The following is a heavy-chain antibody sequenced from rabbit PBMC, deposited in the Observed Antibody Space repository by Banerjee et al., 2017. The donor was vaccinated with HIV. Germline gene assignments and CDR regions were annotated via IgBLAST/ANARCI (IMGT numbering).Heavy chain of an antibody. CDR1: GFSFSSTYY. V-gene: IGHV1S40*01. Sequence: SLEESGGDPVKPGASLTLTCTASGFSFSSTYYICWVRQAPGKGLEWIGCIGAGSGTTYYASWAKGRFTISKTSSTTVALQMTSLTAADTATYFCARGSAYAGAGYALWGPGTLVTVS. CDR2: IGAGSGTT. D-gene: IGHD4-2*01. J-gene: IGHJ6*01. CDR3: ARGSAYAGAGYAL.